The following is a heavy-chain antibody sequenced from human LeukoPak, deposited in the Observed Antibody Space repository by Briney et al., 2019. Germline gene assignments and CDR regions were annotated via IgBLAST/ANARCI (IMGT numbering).Heavy chain of an antibody. CDR3: ARSGGWYFPLDY. V-gene: IGHV4-59*12. J-gene: IGHJ4*02. CDR1: GGSISSYY. CDR2: IYYSGST. D-gene: IGHD6-19*01. Sequence: PSETLSLTCTVSGGSISSYYWSWIRQPPGKGLEWIGYIYYSGSTNYNPSLKSRVTISVDTSKNQFSLKLSSVTAADTAVYYCARSGGWYFPLDYWGQGTLVTVSS.